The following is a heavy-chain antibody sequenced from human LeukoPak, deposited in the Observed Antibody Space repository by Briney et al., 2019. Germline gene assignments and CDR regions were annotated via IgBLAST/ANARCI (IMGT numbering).Heavy chain of an antibody. D-gene: IGHD1-26*01. CDR3: ARVLVGATRWFDP. J-gene: IGHJ5*02. CDR2: IYYSGST. Sequence: SQTLSLTCTVSGGSVSSGSYYWSWIRQPPGKGLEWIGYIYYSGSTNYNPSLKSRVTISVDTSKNQFSLKLSSVTAADTAVYYCARVLVGATRWFDPWGQGTLVTVSS. CDR1: GGSVSSGSYY. V-gene: IGHV4-61*01.